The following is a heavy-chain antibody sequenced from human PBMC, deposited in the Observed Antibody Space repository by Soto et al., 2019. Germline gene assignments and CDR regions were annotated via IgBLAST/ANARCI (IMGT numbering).Heavy chain of an antibody. V-gene: IGHV4-31*03. D-gene: IGHD3-16*01. CDR3: AKVGGGGPVTAAIGRFDS. J-gene: IGHJ4*02. CDR2: IYYSGST. Sequence: SETLSLTCTVSGGSISSGGYYWSWIRQHPGKGLEWIGYIYYSGSTYYNPSLKSRVTISVVTSKNQFSLKLRSVTAADTAMYYCAKVGGGGPVTAAIGRFDSWGQGTQVTVSS. CDR1: GGSISSGGYY.